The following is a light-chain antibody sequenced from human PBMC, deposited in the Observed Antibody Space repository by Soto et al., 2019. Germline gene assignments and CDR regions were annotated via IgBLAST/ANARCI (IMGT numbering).Light chain of an antibody. J-gene: IGKJ1*01. Sequence: IRLTQSPGTLFFARGERATLSCGASQSVTGNYLAWYQQKPGQAPGLLIYGAFTRATGIPARFSGSGSGTDFTLTISSLEPEDSAVYYCQHRSDWWTFGQGTKVDI. V-gene: IGKV3-11*01. CDR2: GAF. CDR1: QSVTGNY. CDR3: QHRSDWWT.